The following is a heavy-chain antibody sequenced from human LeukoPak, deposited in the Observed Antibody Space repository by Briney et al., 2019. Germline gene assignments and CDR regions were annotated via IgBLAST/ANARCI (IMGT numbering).Heavy chain of an antibody. CDR2: ISTYDSHT. Sequence: ASVKVSCKASGYVFTNYGVSWVRQAPGQGLEWVGWISTYDSHTNYAPKFQGRLTMTKDTSTSTAYMELESLTSDDTAVYFCARDRYSRAFDIWGQGTMVIVSS. CDR1: GYVFTNYG. CDR3: ARDRYSRAFDI. D-gene: IGHD5-12*01. J-gene: IGHJ3*02. V-gene: IGHV1-18*01.